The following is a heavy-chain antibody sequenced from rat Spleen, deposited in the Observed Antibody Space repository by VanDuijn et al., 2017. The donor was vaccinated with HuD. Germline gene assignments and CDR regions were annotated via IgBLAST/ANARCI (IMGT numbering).Heavy chain of an antibody. J-gene: IGHJ2*01. CDR1: GLSLTSNS. Sequence: QVQLKESGPGLVQPSQTLSLTCTVSGLSLTSNSVSWIRQPPGKGLEWIGVIWNHGGTDYNSAIKSRLSISRDTSKSQVFLKMHSLQTEDTALYFCTRMDYWGQGVMVTVSP. V-gene: IGHV2-47*01. CDR3: TRMDY. CDR2: IWNHGGT.